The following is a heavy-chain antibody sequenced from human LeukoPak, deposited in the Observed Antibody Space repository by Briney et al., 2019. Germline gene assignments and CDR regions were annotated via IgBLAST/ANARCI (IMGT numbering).Heavy chain of an antibody. Sequence: ASVKVSCKASGYTFTSYDINWVRKATGQGLEWMGWMNPNSGNTGYAQKFQGRVTITRNTSISTAYMELSSLRSEDTAVYYCARGLVGATYYYYYYMDVWGKGTTVTVSS. CDR1: GYTFTSYD. J-gene: IGHJ6*03. CDR3: ARGLVGATYYYYYYMDV. V-gene: IGHV1-8*03. CDR2: MNPNSGNT. D-gene: IGHD1-26*01.